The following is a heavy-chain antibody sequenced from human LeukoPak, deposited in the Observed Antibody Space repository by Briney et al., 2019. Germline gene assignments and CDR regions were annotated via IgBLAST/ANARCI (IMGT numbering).Heavy chain of an antibody. V-gene: IGHV3-21*01. Sequence: PGGSLRLSCAASGFTFSSYSMNWVRQAPGKGLEWVSSISSSSYIYYADSVKGRFTISRDNAKNSLYLQMNSLRAEDTAVYYCARDRRWGGYCSGGSCSDAFDIWGQGTMVTVSS. CDR3: ARDRRWGGYCSGGSCSDAFDI. CDR1: GFTFSSYS. J-gene: IGHJ3*02. CDR2: ISSSSYI. D-gene: IGHD2-15*01.